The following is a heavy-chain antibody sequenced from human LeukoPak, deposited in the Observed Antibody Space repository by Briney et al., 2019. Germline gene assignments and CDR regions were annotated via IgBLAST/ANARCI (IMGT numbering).Heavy chain of an antibody. CDR3: ASRCSGGSCYPDFDY. J-gene: IGHJ4*02. CDR2: IKQDGSEK. V-gene: IGHV3-7*03. CDR1: GFTFSSYW. Sequence: PGGSLRLSCAASGFTFSSYWMSWVRQAPGKGLEWVANIKQDGSEKYYVDSVKGRFTISRDNAKNSLYLQMNSLRAEDTAVYYCASRCSGGSCYPDFDYWGQGTLVTVSS. D-gene: IGHD2-15*01.